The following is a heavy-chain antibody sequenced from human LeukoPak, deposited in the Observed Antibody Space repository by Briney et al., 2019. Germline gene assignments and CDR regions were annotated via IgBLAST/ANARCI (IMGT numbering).Heavy chain of an antibody. V-gene: IGHV4-39*07. J-gene: IGHJ3*02. CDR1: GGSISSSSYY. Sequence: SETLSLTCTVSGGSISSSSYYWGWIRQPPGKGLEWIGSIYYSGSTYHNPSLKSRVTISVDTSKNQFSLKLSSVTAADTAVYYCARGNKRIAVAGTAFDIWGRGTMVTVSS. D-gene: IGHD6-19*01. CDR3: ARGNKRIAVAGTAFDI. CDR2: IYYSGST.